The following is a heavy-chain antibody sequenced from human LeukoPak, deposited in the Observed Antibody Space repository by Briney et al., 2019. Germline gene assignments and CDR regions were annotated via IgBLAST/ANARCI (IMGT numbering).Heavy chain of an antibody. D-gene: IGHD6-13*01. CDR3: AKDWSSKGIAAAGRLV. Sequence: GRSLRLSCAASGFTFSSYGMHWVRQAPGKGLEWVAVISYDGSNKYYADSVKGRFTISRDNSKNTLYLQMNSLRAEDTAVYYCAKDWSSKGIAAAGRLVWGQGTLVTVSS. CDR1: GFTFSSYG. J-gene: IGHJ4*02. CDR2: ISYDGSNK. V-gene: IGHV3-30*18.